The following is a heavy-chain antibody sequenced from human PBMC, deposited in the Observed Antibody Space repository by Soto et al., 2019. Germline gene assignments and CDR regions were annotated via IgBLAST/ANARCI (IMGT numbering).Heavy chain of an antibody. CDR3: ASYKSCSGGSCYRYAFAI. D-gene: IGHD2-15*01. CDR2: INSDGSST. Sequence: GGSLRLSCAASGFTFSSYWMHWVRQAPGKGLVWVSRINSDGSSTSYADSVKGRFTISRDNAKNTLYLQMNSLRAEDTAVYYCASYKSCSGGSCYRYAFAIWGQGTMVTVSS. J-gene: IGHJ3*02. CDR1: GFTFSSYW. V-gene: IGHV3-74*01.